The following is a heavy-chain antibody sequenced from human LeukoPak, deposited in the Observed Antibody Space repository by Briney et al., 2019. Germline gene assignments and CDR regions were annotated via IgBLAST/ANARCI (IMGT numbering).Heavy chain of an antibody. J-gene: IGHJ4*02. CDR3: AKTRPLDSSSWSHGDY. Sequence: GGSLRLSCAASGFTFSSYAMHWVRQAPGKGLEWVAVISYDGSNKYYADSVKGRFTISRDNSKNTLYLQMNSLRAEDTAVYYCAKTRPLDSSSWSHGDYWGQGTLVTVSS. CDR1: GFTFSSYA. V-gene: IGHV3-30-3*02. D-gene: IGHD6-13*01. CDR2: ISYDGSNK.